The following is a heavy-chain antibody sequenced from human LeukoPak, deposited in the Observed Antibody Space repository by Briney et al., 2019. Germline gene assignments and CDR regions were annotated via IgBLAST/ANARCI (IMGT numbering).Heavy chain of an antibody. D-gene: IGHD2-15*01. V-gene: IGHV1-2*02. CDR2: INPNSGGT. CDR3: ARGSVVSPTHLTFY. J-gene: IGHJ4*02. Sequence: GASVKVSCKASGYTFTDYYLHWVRQAPGQGLEWMGWINPNSGGTNYAQKFQGRVTLTRDTSISTAYMELSRLRSDDTAMYYCARGSVVSPTHLTFYWGQGTLVTVSS. CDR1: GYTFTDYY.